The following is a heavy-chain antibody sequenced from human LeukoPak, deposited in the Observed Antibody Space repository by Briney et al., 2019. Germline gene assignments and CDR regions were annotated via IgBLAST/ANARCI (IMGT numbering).Heavy chain of an antibody. CDR2: INHSGST. CDR3: ARENSGSYREFDY. V-gene: IGHV4-34*01. CDR1: GGSFSGYY. D-gene: IGHD1-26*01. J-gene: IGHJ4*02. Sequence: PSETLSLTCAVYGGSFSGYYWSWIRQPPGKGLEWIGEINHSGSTNYNPSLKSRVTISVDTSKNQFSLKLSSVTAADTAVYYCARENSGSYREFDYWGQGTLVTVSS.